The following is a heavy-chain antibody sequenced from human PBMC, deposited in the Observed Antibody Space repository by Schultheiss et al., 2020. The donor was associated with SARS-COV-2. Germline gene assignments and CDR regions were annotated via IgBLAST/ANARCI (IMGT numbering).Heavy chain of an antibody. CDR1: GGSVSSGSDH. Sequence: SQTLSLTCTVSGGSVSSGSDHWSWIRQPPGQGLVWIGYIYYSGNTKYNPSLKSRVTISVDTSKNQFSLKLSSVTAADTAVYYCARVRGGATFVAFYGMDVWGQGTTVTVSS. CDR3: ARVRGGATFVAFYGMDV. CDR2: IYYSGNT. V-gene: IGHV4-61*01. J-gene: IGHJ6*02. D-gene: IGHD3-3*01.